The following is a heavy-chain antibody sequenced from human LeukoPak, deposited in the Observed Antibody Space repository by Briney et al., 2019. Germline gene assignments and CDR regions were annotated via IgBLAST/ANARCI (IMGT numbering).Heavy chain of an antibody. CDR2: ISAYNGNT. D-gene: IGHD2-15*01. V-gene: IGHV1-18*01. J-gene: IGHJ4*02. CDR3: ARGPGVVVAATPDY. CDR1: GFTFTSYG. Sequence: GGSLRLSCAASGFTFTSYGISWVRQAPGQGLEWMGWISAYNGNTNYAQKLQGRVTMTTDTSTSTAYMELRSLRSDDTAVYYCARGPGVVVAATPDYWGQGTLVTVSS.